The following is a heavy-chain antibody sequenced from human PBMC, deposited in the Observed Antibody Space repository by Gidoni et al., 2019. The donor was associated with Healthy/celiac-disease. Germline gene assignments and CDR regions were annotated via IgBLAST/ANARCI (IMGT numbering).Heavy chain of an antibody. CDR1: GGSFSGYY. V-gene: IGHV4-34*01. Sequence: QVQLQQWGAGLLKPSETLSLTCAVYGGSFSGYYWSWIRQPPGKGLEWIGEINHSGSTNYNPSLKSRVTISVDTSKNQFSLKLSSVTAADTAVYYCARDRLNLEGFDYWGQGTLVTVSS. D-gene: IGHD1-1*01. CDR2: INHSGST. J-gene: IGHJ4*02. CDR3: ARDRLNLEGFDY.